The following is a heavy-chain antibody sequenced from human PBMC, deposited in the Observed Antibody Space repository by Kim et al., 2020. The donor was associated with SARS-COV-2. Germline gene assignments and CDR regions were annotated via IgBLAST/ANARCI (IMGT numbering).Heavy chain of an antibody. V-gene: IGHV1-24*01. CDR3: ATNRLGAYCGGDCYYANWFDP. CDR2: FDPEDGET. J-gene: IGHJ5*02. D-gene: IGHD2-21*02. CDR1: GYTLTELS. Sequence: ASVKVSCKVSGYTLTELSMHWVRQAPGKGLEWMGGFDPEDGETIYAQKFQGRVTMTEDTSTDTAYMELSSLRSEDTAVYYCATNRLGAYCGGDCYYANWFDPWGQGTLVTVSS.